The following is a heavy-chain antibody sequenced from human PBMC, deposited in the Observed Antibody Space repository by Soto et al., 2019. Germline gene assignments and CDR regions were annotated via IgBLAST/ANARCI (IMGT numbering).Heavy chain of an antibody. J-gene: IGHJ4*02. CDR3: AKGSGIWDSSGYGMFIY. V-gene: IGHV3-30*18. CDR1: GFTFSSYG. Sequence: QPGGSLRLSCAASGFTFSSYGMHWVRQAPGKGLEWVAVISYDGSNKYYADSVKGRFTISRDNSKNTLYLQMNSLRAEDTAVYYCAKGSGIWDSSGYGMFIYWGQGTLVTVSS. CDR2: ISYDGSNK. D-gene: IGHD3-22*01.